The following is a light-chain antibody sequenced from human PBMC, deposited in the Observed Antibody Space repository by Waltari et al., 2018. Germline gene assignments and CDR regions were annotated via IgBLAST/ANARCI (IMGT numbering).Light chain of an antibody. J-gene: IGKJ1*01. CDR3: QQTQSDTVT. CDR2: GSS. Sequence: EIVLTQSPGTLSLSPGERATLSCRASQSVSSSYLAWYQQKPGQAPRVLIYGSSSLQVGVPSRFGGSGSGTEFTLTITKLQPEDFATYFCQQTQSDTVTFGQGTKVDVK. CDR1: QSVSSSY. V-gene: IGKV3-20*01.